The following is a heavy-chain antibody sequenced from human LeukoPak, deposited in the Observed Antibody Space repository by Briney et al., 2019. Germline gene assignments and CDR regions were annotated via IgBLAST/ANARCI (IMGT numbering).Heavy chain of an antibody. CDR3: AKSLSPTSPIDY. CDR2: ISGDGRT. Sequence: GGSLRLSCAASGFSFSSYAVSWVRQTPGKRPEWVSGISGDGRTFYADSVKGRFTISRDNSKNTLYLQMNSLRAEDTAVYYCAKSLSPTSPIDYWGQGTLVTVSS. CDR1: GFSFSSYA. J-gene: IGHJ4*02. V-gene: IGHV3-23*01. D-gene: IGHD2/OR15-2a*01.